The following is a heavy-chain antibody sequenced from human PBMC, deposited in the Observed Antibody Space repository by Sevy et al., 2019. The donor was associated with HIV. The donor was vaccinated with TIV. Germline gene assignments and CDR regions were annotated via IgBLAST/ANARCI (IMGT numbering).Heavy chain of an antibody. V-gene: IGHV3-33*01. CDR3: ARGGYYYDNAAYYALDS. D-gene: IGHD3-22*01. J-gene: IGHJ4*02. CDR2: IWSDGAYQ. Sequence: GGSLRLSCAATGFTFSNYAMHWVRQAPGKGMEWVAIIWSDGAYQYHGDSVKGRFTISRDNSKNKRYLQMNYVRVEDTAVYYCARGGYYYDNAAYYALDSWGQGTLVTVSS. CDR1: GFTFSNYA.